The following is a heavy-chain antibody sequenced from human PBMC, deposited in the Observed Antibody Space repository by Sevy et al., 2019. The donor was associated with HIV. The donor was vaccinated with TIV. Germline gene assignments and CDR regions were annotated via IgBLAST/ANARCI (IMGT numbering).Heavy chain of an antibody. D-gene: IGHD5-18*01. CDR3: VRGGRYSYASVPLF. V-gene: IGHV1-8*01. CDR2: MNPKSGNT. Sequence: ASVKVSCKASGYTFSTYDINWVRQTTGQGLEWLGWMNPKSGNTGYAQKFQGRVTMTRDNSMNTFYMDLNDLKYEDTALYFCVRGGRYSYASVPLFWGQGTLVTVSS. CDR1: GYTFSTYD. J-gene: IGHJ4*02.